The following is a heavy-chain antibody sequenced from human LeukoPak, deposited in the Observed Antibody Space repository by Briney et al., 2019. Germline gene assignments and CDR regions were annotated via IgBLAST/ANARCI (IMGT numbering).Heavy chain of an antibody. CDR2: IHYSGST. J-gene: IGHJ4*02. CDR1: GGSIKTYY. Sequence: PSETLSVTCSVSGGSIKTYYWTWIRQPPGKGLEWIGYIHYSGSTDSNPSLMGRVTISLDTSKSQFSLELRSVTAADTAVYYCVRDQSEFDSWGQGTVVTVSS. V-gene: IGHV4-59*01. CDR3: VRDQSEFDS.